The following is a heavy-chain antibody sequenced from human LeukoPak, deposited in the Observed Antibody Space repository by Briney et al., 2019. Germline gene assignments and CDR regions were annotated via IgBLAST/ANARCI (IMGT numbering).Heavy chain of an antibody. J-gene: IGHJ4*02. Sequence: GGSLRLSCAASGFTFSNYAMSWVRQAPGKGLEWVSVISGSGGSTYYADSVKGRFTISRDNSKNTLYLQMNSLRAEDTALYYCAKDQLVLDYWGQGTLVTVSS. V-gene: IGHV3-23*01. CDR2: ISGSGGST. CDR3: AKDQLVLDY. D-gene: IGHD6-6*01. CDR1: GFTFSNYA.